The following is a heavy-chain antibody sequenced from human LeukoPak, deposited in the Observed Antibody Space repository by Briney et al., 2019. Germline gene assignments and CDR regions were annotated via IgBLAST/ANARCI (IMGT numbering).Heavy chain of an antibody. D-gene: IGHD2-15*01. J-gene: IGHJ4*02. CDR2: IYHSGRT. CDR1: GYSISGGLY. CDR3: ARAESGGDFDY. V-gene: IGHV4-38-2*01. Sequence: SETLSLTCAVSGYSISGGLYWGWFGKLPGRGLAWIGSIYHSGRTYYNPSLKSRVTISVETSKNQFPLKLSSVTAADTAVYYCARAESGGDFDYWGQGTLVTVSS.